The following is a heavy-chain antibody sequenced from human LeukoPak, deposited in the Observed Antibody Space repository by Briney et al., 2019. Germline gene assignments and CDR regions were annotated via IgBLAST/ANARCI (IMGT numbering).Heavy chain of an antibody. CDR3: ARESGTVPFYNALTGRQDYYFYYMDV. CDR1: GYTFTGYY. V-gene: IGHV1-2*02. D-gene: IGHD3-9*01. J-gene: IGHJ6*03. Sequence: ASVKVSCTASGYTFTGYYMHWVRQAPGQGLEWMGWINPNSGGTNYAQKFQGRVTMTRDTSISTAYMELSRLRSDDTAVYYCARESGTVPFYNALTGRQDYYFYYMDVWGKGTTVTVS. CDR2: INPNSGGT.